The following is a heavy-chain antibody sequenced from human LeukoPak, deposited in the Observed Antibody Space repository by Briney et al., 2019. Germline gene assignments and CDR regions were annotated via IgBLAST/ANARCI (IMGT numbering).Heavy chain of an antibody. D-gene: IGHD1-26*01. CDR2: INHSGST. J-gene: IGHJ4*02. CDR3: ARGRVGATSPLGY. V-gene: IGHV4-34*01. Sequence: SETLSLTCAVYGGSFSGYYWNWIRQPPGKGLXXIGEINHSGSTNYNPSLKSRVTISVDTSKNQFSLKLSSVTAADTAVYYCARGRVGATSPLGYWGQGTLVTVSS. CDR1: GGSFSGYY.